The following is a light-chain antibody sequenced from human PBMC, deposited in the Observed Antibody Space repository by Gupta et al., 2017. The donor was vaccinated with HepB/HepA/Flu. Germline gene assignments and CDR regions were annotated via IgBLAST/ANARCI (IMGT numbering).Light chain of an antibody. V-gene: IGLV4-69*01. Sequence: HLLLPQSPSASSSLRASVTLTCTLSSGHSSYAIAWHQQQPEKGPRYLMKLNSDGSHSKGDGITDRFSGSSSGAERYLTISSLQSEDEADYYCQTWGNGIRVFGMGTKVNVL. CDR1: SGHSSYA. CDR3: QTWGNGIRV. J-gene: IGLJ1*01. CDR2: LNSDGSH.